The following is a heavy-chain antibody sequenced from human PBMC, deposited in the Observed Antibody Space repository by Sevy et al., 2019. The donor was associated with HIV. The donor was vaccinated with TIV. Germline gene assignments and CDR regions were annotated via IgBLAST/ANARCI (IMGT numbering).Heavy chain of an antibody. D-gene: IGHD3-16*02. CDR2: ISYDGSNK. J-gene: IGHJ3*02. V-gene: IGHV3-30-3*01. CDR3: ASLLSAFDI. CDR1: GFTFSSYA. Sequence: GGSLRLSCAASGFTFSSYAMHWVRQAPGKGLEWVAVISYDGSNKYYADSVKGRFTISRDNSKNTLYLQMNGLRAEDTAVYYCASLLSAFDIWGQGTMVTVSS.